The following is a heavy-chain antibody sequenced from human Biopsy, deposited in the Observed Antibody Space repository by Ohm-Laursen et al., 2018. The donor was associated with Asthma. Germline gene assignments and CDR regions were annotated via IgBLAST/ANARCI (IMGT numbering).Heavy chain of an antibody. CDR2: ILFDGRKI. D-gene: IGHD6-13*01. V-gene: IGHV3-30*18. CDR3: AKDRVAGRSYYFDY. Sequence: SLRLSCAASGFNFHNYGMNWVRRAPGKGLEWVAQILFDGRKINYPDSVKGRFTISRDNSKNMVYLQMNSLGPEDTAVYYCAKDRVAGRSYYFDYWGQGTTVTVSP. J-gene: IGHJ4*03. CDR1: GFNFHNYG.